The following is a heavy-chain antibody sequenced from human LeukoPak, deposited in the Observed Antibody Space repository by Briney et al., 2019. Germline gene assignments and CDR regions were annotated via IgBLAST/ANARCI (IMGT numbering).Heavy chain of an antibody. J-gene: IGHJ4*02. CDR3: ARGGSYSSIHRGLDY. CDR2: IYYSGST. CDR1: GGSISSSSYY. D-gene: IGHD6-13*01. Sequence: SETLSLTCTVSGGSISSSSYYWGWIRQPPGKGLEWIGSIYYSGSTYYNPSLKSRVTISVDTSKNQFSLKLSSVTAADTAVYYCARGGSYSSIHRGLDYWGQGTLVTVSS. V-gene: IGHV4-39*01.